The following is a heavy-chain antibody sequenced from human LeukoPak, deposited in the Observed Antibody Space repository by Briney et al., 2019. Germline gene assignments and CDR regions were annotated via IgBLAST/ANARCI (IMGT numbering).Heavy chain of an antibody. CDR2: IKQDRSEK. J-gene: IGHJ4*02. D-gene: IGHD3-3*01. Sequence: GGSLRLSCAASGFTFSSYAMHWVRQAPGKGLELVANIKQDRSEKYYVDYVKGRFTISRDNAKNTLYLQMNSLRAEDTAVYYCARLREIPVFGVVTKSTSYFDYWGQGTLVTVSS. CDR1: GFTFSSYA. CDR3: ARLREIPVFGVVTKSTSYFDY. V-gene: IGHV3-7*01.